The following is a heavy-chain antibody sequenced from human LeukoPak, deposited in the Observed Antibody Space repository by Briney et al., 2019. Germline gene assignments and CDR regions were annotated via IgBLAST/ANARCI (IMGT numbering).Heavy chain of an antibody. J-gene: IGHJ5*02. CDR3: ARGDSTSSFRWFDP. Sequence: GGSLRLSCAASGFTFSSYWMSWVRQAPGKGLEWVANIKEDGSEKNYVDSVKGRFTISRDNAKNSLYLQMNSLRAEDTAVYYCARGDSTSSFRWFDPWGQGTLVT. V-gene: IGHV3-7*05. D-gene: IGHD6-6*01. CDR1: GFTFSSYW. CDR2: IKEDGSEK.